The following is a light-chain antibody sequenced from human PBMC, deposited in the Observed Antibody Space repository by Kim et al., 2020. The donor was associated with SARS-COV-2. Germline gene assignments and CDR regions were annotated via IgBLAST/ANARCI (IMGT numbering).Light chain of an antibody. Sequence: VSPGERATLSCRASQTVRTNLAWYQQKPGQPPRLIIYSSSTRATGVPVRFSGSGSGTEFTLTISSLQSEDYALYYCQQYDNWLFTFGPGTNVDIK. J-gene: IGKJ3*01. CDR2: SSS. CDR3: QQYDNWLFT. CDR1: QTVRTN. V-gene: IGKV3-15*01.